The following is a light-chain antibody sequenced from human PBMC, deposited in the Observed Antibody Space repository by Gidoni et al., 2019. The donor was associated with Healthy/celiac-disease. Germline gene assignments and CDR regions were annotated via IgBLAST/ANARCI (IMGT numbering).Light chain of an antibody. J-gene: IGKJ1*01. CDR2: WAS. CDR3: QQYFTSPWT. V-gene: IGKV4-1*01. CDR1: QTILYNSNNKNY. Sequence: DIVMTQSPDSLTVSLGERASLSCKSSQTILYNSNNKNYLAWYQQKPGQPPRLLIYWASTRESGVPDRFSGSGSGTDFTLTISSLQAEDVAVYYCQQYFTSPWTFGQGTKVEIK.